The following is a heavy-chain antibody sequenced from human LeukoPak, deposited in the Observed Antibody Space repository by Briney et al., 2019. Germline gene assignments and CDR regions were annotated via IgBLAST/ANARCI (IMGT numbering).Heavy chain of an antibody. J-gene: IGHJ5*02. D-gene: IGHD3-10*01. CDR1: GGSISSYY. Sequence: SETLSLTCTVSGGSISSYYWSWIRQPAGKGLEWIGRIYTSGSTNYNPSLKSRVTISVDTSKNQFSLRLSSVTAADTAVYYCAREGLNMVRGVIPKEAWGWFDPWGQGTLVTVSS. CDR2: IYTSGST. CDR3: AREGLNMVRGVIPKEAWGWFDP. V-gene: IGHV4-4*07.